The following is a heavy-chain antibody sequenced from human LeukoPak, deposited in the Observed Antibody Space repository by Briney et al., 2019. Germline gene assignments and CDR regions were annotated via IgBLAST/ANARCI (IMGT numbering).Heavy chain of an antibody. Sequence: PGRSLRLSCEASGFSFSCYGMHWVRQAPGKGLEWVALISYDGSNKYYADSVKGRFTISRDNSKNALYLQMNSLRADDTAVYYCAKDRGQLLWRGELDHWGQGTLVTVSS. CDR1: GFSFSCYG. J-gene: IGHJ4*02. CDR2: ISYDGSNK. D-gene: IGHD2-2*01. CDR3: AKDRGQLLWRGELDH. V-gene: IGHV3-30*18.